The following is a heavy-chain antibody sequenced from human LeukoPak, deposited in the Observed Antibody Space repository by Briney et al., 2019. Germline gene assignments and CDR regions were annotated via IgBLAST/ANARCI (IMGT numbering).Heavy chain of an antibody. V-gene: IGHV4-34*01. CDR2: INHSGST. J-gene: IGHJ3*01. CDR3: ARRGVAWKETYYYGSGSYYNT. D-gene: IGHD3-10*01. Sequence: SETLSLTCAVYGGSFSGYYWSWIRQPPGKGLEWIGEINHSGSTNYNPSLKSRVTISVDTSKNQFSLKLSSVTAADTAVYYCARRGVAWKETYYYGSGSYYNTWGQGTMVTVSS. CDR1: GGSFSGYY.